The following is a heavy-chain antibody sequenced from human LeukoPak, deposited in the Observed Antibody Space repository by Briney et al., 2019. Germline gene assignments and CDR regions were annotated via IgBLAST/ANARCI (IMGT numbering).Heavy chain of an antibody. V-gene: IGHV4-59*08. CDR3: ARVFYDTSTYYSEYYFDY. Sequence: SETLSLTCTVSGDSISSNYWSWIRQPPGKGLEWIGYFYYTGSPIYNPSLKSRVTISVDASKNQFSLKLSSVTAADTAVYYCARVFYDTSTYYSEYYFDYWGQGTLVTVSS. CDR1: GDSISSNY. D-gene: IGHD3-22*01. J-gene: IGHJ4*02. CDR2: FYYTGSP.